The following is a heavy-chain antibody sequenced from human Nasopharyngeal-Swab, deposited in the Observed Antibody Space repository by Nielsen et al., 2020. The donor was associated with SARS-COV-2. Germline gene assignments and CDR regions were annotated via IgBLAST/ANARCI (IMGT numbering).Heavy chain of an antibody. J-gene: IGHJ4*02. Sequence: ASVTVSCKASGYDFTRYGVSWVRQAPGQGLAWMGWITVYSCHTKYTQNFQGRVTMTTETSTSTAFMELRSLRSGDTAVYYCAREGTHYETSGYFTDYWGQGTLGTVS. CDR3: AREGTHYETSGYFTDY. D-gene: IGHD3-22*01. V-gene: IGHV1-18*01. CDR2: ITVYSCHT. CDR1: GYDFTRYG.